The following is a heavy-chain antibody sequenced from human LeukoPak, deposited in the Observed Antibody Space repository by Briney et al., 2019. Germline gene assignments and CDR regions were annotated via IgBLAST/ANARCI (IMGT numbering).Heavy chain of an antibody. D-gene: IGHD6-6*01. J-gene: IGHJ4*02. CDR1: GFTFSDYW. CDR2: IKQDGSQR. V-gene: IGHV3-7*01. Sequence: PGGSLTLSCTASGFTFSDYWMTWLRQAPGKGPEWVANIKQDGSQRYYVDPVRGRFTNSRDNAKNSLFLQMTGLRAEDTAVYYSARRGGSSSRRSPIDYWGQGTLVTVSS. CDR3: ARRGGSSSRRSPIDY.